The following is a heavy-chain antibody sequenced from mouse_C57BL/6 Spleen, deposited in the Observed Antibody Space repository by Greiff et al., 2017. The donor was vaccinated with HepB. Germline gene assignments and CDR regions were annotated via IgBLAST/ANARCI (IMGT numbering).Heavy chain of an antibody. CDR1: GYAFSSSW. V-gene: IGHV1-82*01. CDR2: IYPGDGDT. CDR3: AREDWAFYAMDY. D-gene: IGHD4-1*01. J-gene: IGHJ4*01. Sequence: QVQLQQSGPELVKPGASVKISCKASGYAFSSSWMNWVKQRPGKGLEWIGRIYPGDGDTNYNGKFKGKATLTADKSSSTAYMQLSSLTSEDSAVYFCAREDWAFYAMDYWGQGTSVTVSS.